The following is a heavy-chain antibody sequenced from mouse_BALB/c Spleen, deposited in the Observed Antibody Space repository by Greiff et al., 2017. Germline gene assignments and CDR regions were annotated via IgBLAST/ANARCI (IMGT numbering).Heavy chain of an antibody. CDR2: INPSNGGT. Sequence: QVHVKQPGAELVKPGASVKLSCKASGYTFTSYYMYWVKQRPGQGLEWIGGINPSNGGTNFNEKFKSKATLTVDKSSSTAYMQLSSLTSEDSAVYYCTRWGGREGFAYWGQGTLVTVSA. CDR1: GYTFTSYY. CDR3: TRWGGREGFAY. J-gene: IGHJ3*01. D-gene: IGHD3-3*01. V-gene: IGHV1S81*02.